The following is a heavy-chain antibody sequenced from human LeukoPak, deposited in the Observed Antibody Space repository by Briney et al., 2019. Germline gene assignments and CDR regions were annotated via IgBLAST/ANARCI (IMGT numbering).Heavy chain of an antibody. V-gene: IGHV4-61*02. CDR3: ARKGYSYGYTLYSSSWYDWFNP. CDR1: GGSISSGSYY. J-gene: IGHJ5*02. D-gene: IGHD6-13*01. Sequence: SQTLSLTCTVSGGSISSGSYYWSWLRQPAGTGLEWIGRIYTSGSTNYNPSLKSRVTISVDTSRNQFSLKLSSVTAADTAVYYCARKGYSYGYTLYSSSWYDWFNPWGQGTLVTVPS. CDR2: IYTSGST.